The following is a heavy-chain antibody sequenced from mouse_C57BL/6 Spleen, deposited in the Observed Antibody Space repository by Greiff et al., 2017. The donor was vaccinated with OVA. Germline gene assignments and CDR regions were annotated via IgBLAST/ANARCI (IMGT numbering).Heavy chain of an antibody. CDR1: GYPFPSYW. CDR3: AITTVVATGEY. Sequence: QVQLQQPGAELVRPGPSVKLSCKASGYPFPSYWMHWVKQRPGQGLEWIGVIDPSDSYTNYNQKFKGKATLTVDTSSSTAYMQLSSLTSEDSAVYYCAITTVVATGEYWGQGTTLTVSS. V-gene: IGHV1-59*01. J-gene: IGHJ2*01. D-gene: IGHD1-1*01. CDR2: IDPSDSYT.